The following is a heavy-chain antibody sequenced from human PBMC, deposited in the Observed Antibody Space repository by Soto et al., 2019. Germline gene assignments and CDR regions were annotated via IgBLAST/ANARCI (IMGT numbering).Heavy chain of an antibody. CDR3: VKGAWLDD. V-gene: IGHV3-53*01. J-gene: IGHJ4*02. Sequence: PGGSLRLSCAASGFTVSSNYMSWVRQAPGKGLEWVSVIYSGGSTYYADSVRGRFTISRDTSKSTLYLQMSSLGADDTALYYCVKGAWLDDWGQGSLVTVSS. CDR1: GFTVSSNY. CDR2: IYSGGST.